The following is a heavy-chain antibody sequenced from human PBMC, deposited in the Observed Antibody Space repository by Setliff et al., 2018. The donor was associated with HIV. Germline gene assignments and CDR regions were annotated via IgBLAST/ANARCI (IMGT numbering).Heavy chain of an antibody. J-gene: IGHJ3*01. V-gene: IGHV4-39*02. CDR1: GDSIRNSRDY. D-gene: IGHD1-20*01. CDR3: ARELGNSDNSDPFDV. CDR2: IYYSGTT. Sequence: PSETLSLTCSVSGDSIRNSRDYWGWIRQPPGKGLEWIGNIYYSGTTYYSPSLNSRVTISVDRSRNHFSLRLSAVTAAGAAVYYCARELGNSDNSDPFDVWGQGTMVTVSS.